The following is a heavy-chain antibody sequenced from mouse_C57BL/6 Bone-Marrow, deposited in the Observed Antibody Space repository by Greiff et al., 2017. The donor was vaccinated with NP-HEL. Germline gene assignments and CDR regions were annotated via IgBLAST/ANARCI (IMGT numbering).Heavy chain of an antibody. D-gene: IGHD2-3*01. J-gene: IGHJ3*01. CDR1: GFNINDDY. CDR2: IDPENGDT. Sequence: VQLQQSGAELVRPGASVKLSCTASGFNINDDYMHWVKQRPEQGLEWIGWIDPENGDTEYASKVQGKAPLTADTSPNPAYLQRSSLTYEDTAVYYCTRIWPIYDGSSYWGQGTLVTVSA. V-gene: IGHV14-4*01. CDR3: TRIWPIYDGSSY.